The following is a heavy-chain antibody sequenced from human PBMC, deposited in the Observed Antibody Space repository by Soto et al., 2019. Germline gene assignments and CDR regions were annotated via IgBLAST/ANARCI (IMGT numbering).Heavy chain of an antibody. V-gene: IGHV3-9*01. CDR2: ISWNSGSI. J-gene: IGHJ3*02. CDR3: AKDRIAAAGTDAFDI. Sequence: EVQLVEAGGGLVQPGRSLRLSCAASGFTFDDYAMHWVRQAPGKGLEWVSGISWNSGSIGYADSVKGRFTISRDNAKNSLYLQMNSLRAEDTALYYCAKDRIAAAGTDAFDIWGQGTMVTVSS. D-gene: IGHD6-13*01. CDR1: GFTFDDYA.